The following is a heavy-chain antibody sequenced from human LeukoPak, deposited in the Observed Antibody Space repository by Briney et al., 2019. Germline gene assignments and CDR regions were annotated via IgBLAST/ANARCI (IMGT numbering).Heavy chain of an antibody. J-gene: IGHJ4*02. D-gene: IGHD6-6*01. CDR1: GGSISSYY. Sequence: KSSETLSLTCTVSGGSISSYYWSWIRQPPGKGLEWIGYIYTSGSTNYNPSLKSRVTISVDTSKNQFSLKLSSVTAADTAVYYCARQRGSSSPVDYWGQGTLVIVSS. V-gene: IGHV4-4*09. CDR2: IYTSGST. CDR3: ARQRGSSSPVDY.